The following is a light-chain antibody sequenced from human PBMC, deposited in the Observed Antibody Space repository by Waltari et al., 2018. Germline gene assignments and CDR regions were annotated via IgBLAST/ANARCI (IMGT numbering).Light chain of an antibody. J-gene: IGLJ2*01. CDR1: NRHVGGYEY. CDR3: SSHAGSDSFL. Sequence: QSALTQPPSASGSPGPSVTISCSGTNRHVGGYEYVSWYQHQPGKPPKLIIYDVTKRPSGVPDRFSGSKSGNTASLTVTGFQAEDEADYYCSSHAGSDSFLFGGGTKLTVL. V-gene: IGLV2-8*01. CDR2: DVT.